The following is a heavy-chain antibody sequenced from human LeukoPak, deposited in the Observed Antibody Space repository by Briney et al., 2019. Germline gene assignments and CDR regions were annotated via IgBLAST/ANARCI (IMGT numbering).Heavy chain of an antibody. CDR1: GFTFSSYA. V-gene: IGHV3-23*01. CDR3: AKALYTFGMEAYYFDS. D-gene: IGHD5-18*01. Sequence: GSLRLSCAASGFTFSSYAMGWVRRAPGKGLEWVSGISSSGSGTYYADSVKGRFTISRDNSKNTLFLQMNSLRAEDTAVYSCAKALYTFGMEAYYFDSWDQGTLVIVSS. CDR2: ISSSGSGT. J-gene: IGHJ4*02.